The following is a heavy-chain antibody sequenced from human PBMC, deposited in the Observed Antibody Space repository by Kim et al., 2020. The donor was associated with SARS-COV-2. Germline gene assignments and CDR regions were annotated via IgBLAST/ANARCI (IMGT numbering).Heavy chain of an antibody. CDR1: GFTFSSYA. CDR2: IYSGGSST. J-gene: IGHJ6*02. V-gene: IGHV3-23*03. Sequence: GGSLRLSCAASGFTFSSYAMSWVRQAPGKGLEWVSVIYSGGSSTYYADSVKGRFTISRDNSKNTLYLQMNSLRAEDTAVYYCAKGHDILTGYLLPAYYYGMDVWGQGTTVTVSS. CDR3: AKGHDILTGYLLPAYYYGMDV. D-gene: IGHD3-9*01.